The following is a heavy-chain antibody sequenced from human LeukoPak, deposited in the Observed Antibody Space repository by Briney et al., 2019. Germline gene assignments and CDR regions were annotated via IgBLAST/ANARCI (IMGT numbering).Heavy chain of an antibody. Sequence: SETLSLTCAVYGGSFSGYYWSWIRQPPGKGLEWIGYIYYSGSTNYNPSLKSRVSMSGDTSKNQVSLKLRSVTAADTAVYYCARDPTTVTTIFDSWGQGTLVTVSS. CDR3: ARDPTTVTTIFDS. J-gene: IGHJ4*02. CDR1: GGSFSGYY. V-gene: IGHV4-59*12. CDR2: IYYSGST. D-gene: IGHD4-17*01.